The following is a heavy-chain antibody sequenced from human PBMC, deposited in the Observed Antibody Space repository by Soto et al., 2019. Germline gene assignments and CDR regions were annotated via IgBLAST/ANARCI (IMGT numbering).Heavy chain of an antibody. J-gene: IGHJ4*02. CDR2: IFPDFGTA. V-gene: IGHV1-69*06. CDR1: GGSFNNFP. Sequence: QVQLVQSGAEVKKAGSSVMVSCKASGGSFNNFPINWVRQAPGLGLEWMGGIFPDFGTATYAQKFQGRVTITADRSTRTAYIELSSLTSEDTAVYYCARDPDYGGNSGLDLVGYWGQGTPVTVSS. CDR3: ARDPDYGGNSGLDLVGY. D-gene: IGHD4-17*01.